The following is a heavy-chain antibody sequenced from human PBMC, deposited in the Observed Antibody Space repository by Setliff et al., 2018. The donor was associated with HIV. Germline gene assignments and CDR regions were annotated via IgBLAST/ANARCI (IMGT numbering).Heavy chain of an antibody. V-gene: IGHV1-2*02. Sequence: ASVKVSCKASGYTFTDNYIHWVRQAPGLGLEWVAWINPSSGRTDYAQRFQGRVTLTSDSSISTAYMELSRLRSDDTATYYCTRDYAHYFDFWGQGTLVTVSS. D-gene: IGHD3-16*01. CDR1: GYTFTDNY. CDR3: TRDYAHYFDF. J-gene: IGHJ4*02. CDR2: INPSSGRT.